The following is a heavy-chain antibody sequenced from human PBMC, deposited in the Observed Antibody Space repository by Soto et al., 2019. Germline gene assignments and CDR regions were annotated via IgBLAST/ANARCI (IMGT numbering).Heavy chain of an antibody. CDR3: AKDLTHIDTAMAPDYGMDV. V-gene: IGHV3-30*18. CDR2: ISYDGSNK. D-gene: IGHD5-18*01. J-gene: IGHJ6*02. CDR1: GFTFSSYG. Sequence: GGSLRLSCAASGFTFSSYGMHWVRQAPGKGLEWVAVISYDGSNKYYADSVKGRFTISRDNSKNTLYLQMNSLRAEDTAVYYCAKDLTHIDTAMAPDYGMDVWGQGTTVTVSS.